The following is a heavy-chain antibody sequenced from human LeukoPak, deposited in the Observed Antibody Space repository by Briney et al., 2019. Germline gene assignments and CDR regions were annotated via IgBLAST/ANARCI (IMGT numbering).Heavy chain of an antibody. J-gene: IGHJ6*02. Sequence: SQTLSLTCAISGDSVSSNSAAWNWIRQSPSRGLEWLGRTYYRSKWYNDYAVSVKSRITINPDTSKNQFSLQLNSVTPEDTAVYYCAREWELLHYYYYYGMDVWGQGTTVTVS. CDR1: GDSVSSNSAA. D-gene: IGHD1-26*01. CDR2: TYYRSKWYN. V-gene: IGHV6-1*01. CDR3: AREWELLHYYYYYGMDV.